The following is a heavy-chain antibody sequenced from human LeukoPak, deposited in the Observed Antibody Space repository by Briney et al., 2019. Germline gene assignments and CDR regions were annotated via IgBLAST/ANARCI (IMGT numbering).Heavy chain of an antibody. CDR1: GGSFSTYY. Sequence: SETLSLTCAVYGGSFSTYYWSWIRQPPGKGLEWIGEINHSGSTNNNPSLKSRVTISVDTSKNQFSLKLSSVTAADTAVYYCARGGMVRGVFRPSDAFDIWGQGTMVTVSS. J-gene: IGHJ3*02. D-gene: IGHD3-10*01. CDR2: INHSGST. V-gene: IGHV4-34*01. CDR3: ARGGMVRGVFRPSDAFDI.